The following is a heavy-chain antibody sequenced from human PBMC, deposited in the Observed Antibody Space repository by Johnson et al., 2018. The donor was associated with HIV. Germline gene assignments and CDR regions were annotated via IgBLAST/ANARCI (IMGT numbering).Heavy chain of an antibody. D-gene: IGHD3-22*01. J-gene: IGHJ3*02. CDR3: ARDVYYYDSSGYYYVGACDI. Sequence: VQLVESGGGVVQPGRSLRLSCAPSGFTFSSYAMHWVRQAPGNGLECGAAIASDCSNNYYANYVKGRLTISRDNSKNTLYLQMTSLRAEDTAVYYCARDVYYYDSSGYYYVGACDIWGQGTMVTVSS. CDR1: GFTFSSYA. V-gene: IGHV3-30*04. CDR2: IASDCSNN.